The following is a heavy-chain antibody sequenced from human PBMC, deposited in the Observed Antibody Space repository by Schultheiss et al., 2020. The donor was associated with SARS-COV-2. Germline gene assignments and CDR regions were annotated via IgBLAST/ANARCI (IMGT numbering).Heavy chain of an antibody. CDR3: ARDPGYYYDSSGVDAFDI. CDR2: ISSSGSTI. J-gene: IGHJ3*02. V-gene: IGHV3-48*01. CDR1: GFTFSSYS. D-gene: IGHD3-22*01. Sequence: GGSLRLSCAASGFTFSSYSMNWVRQAPGKGLEWISYISSSGSTIYYADSVKGRFTISRDNSKNTLYLQMNSLRAEDTAVYYCARDPGYYYDSSGVDAFDIWGQGTMVTVSS.